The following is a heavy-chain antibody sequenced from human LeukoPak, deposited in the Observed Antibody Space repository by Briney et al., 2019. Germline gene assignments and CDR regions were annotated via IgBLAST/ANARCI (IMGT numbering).Heavy chain of an antibody. CDR3: ARGGTSGEIVVVTFDY. Sequence: GASVKVSCKASGYTFTSYYMHWVRQAPGQGLEWMGIINPSGGSTSYAQKFQGRVTMTRDMSTSTVYMELSSLRSEDTAVYYCARGGTSGEIVVVTFDYWGQGTLVTVSS. J-gene: IGHJ4*02. CDR2: INPSGGST. D-gene: IGHD2-21*02. V-gene: IGHV1-46*01. CDR1: GYTFTSYY.